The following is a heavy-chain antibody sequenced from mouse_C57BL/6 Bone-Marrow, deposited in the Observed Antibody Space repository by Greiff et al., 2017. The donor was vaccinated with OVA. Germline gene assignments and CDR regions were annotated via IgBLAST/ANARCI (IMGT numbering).Heavy chain of an antibody. CDR2: IHPNSGST. D-gene: IGHD1-1*01. Sequence: VQLQQPGAELVKPGASVKLSCKASGYTFTSYWMHWVKQRPGQGLEWIGMIHPNSGSTNYNEKFKSKATLTVDKSSSTAYMQLSSLTSEDSAVYYCARFDGSSSYYAMDYWGQGTSVTVSS. J-gene: IGHJ4*01. CDR1: GYTFTSYW. V-gene: IGHV1-64*01. CDR3: ARFDGSSSYYAMDY.